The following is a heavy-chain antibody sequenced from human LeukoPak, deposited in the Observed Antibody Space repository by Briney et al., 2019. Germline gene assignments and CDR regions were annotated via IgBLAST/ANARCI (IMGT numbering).Heavy chain of an antibody. J-gene: IGHJ4*02. V-gene: IGHV3-48*02. CDR3: AREGPGHYYDSSGQDY. Sequence: GGSLRLSCAASGFTFSSYSMHWVRQAPGKGLEWVSYISSSSSTIYYADSVKGRFTISRDNAKNSLYLQMNSLRDEDTAVYYCAREGPGHYYDSSGQDYWGQGTLVTVSS. CDR2: ISSSSSTI. D-gene: IGHD3-22*01. CDR1: GFTFSSYS.